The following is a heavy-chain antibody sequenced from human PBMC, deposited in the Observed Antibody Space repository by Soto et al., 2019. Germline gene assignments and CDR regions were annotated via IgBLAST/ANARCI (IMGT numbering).Heavy chain of an antibody. CDR2: IRSKAYGGTT. CDR3: TSPRAVAVAASYYFDY. D-gene: IGHD6-19*01. V-gene: IGHV3-49*03. Sequence: TGGSLRLSCTASGFTFGDYAMSWFRQAPGKGLEWVGFIRSKAYGGTTEYAASVKGRFTISRDDSKSIAYLQMNSLKTEDTAVYYCTSPRAVAVAASYYFDYWGQGTLVTV. J-gene: IGHJ4*02. CDR1: GFTFGDYA.